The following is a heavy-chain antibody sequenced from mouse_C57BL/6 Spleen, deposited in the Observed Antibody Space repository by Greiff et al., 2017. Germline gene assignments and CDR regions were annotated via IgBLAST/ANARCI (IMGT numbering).Heavy chain of an antibody. V-gene: IGHV1-72*01. Sequence: VQLQQPGAELVKPGASVKLSCKASGYTFTSYWMHWVKQRPGRGLEWIGRIDPNSGGTKYNEKFKSKATLTVDKPSSTAYMQLSSLTSEYSAVYYCSRSAQALSLWFAYWGQGTLVTVSA. D-gene: IGHD3-2*02. CDR3: SRSAQALSLWFAY. CDR1: GYTFTSYW. CDR2: IDPNSGGT. J-gene: IGHJ3*01.